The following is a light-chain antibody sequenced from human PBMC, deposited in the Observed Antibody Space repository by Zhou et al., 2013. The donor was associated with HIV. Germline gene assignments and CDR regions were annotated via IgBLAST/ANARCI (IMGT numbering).Light chain of an antibody. V-gene: IGKV3D-7*01. CDR2: GAS. CDR3: QQYHNWPAYT. CDR1: QSVTSSY. J-gene: IGKJ2*01. Sequence: EVVLTQSPATLSLSPGERATLSCRASQSVTSSYLAWYQQKPGQAPRLLIYGASSRATGIPDRFSGGGSGTEFTLTISSLQSEDFAVYYCQQYHNWPAYTFGQGTKLEMK.